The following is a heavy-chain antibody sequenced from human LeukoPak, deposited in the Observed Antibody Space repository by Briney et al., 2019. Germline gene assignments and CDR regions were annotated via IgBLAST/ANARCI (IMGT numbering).Heavy chain of an antibody. J-gene: IGHJ4*02. CDR2: ISGSGGST. Sequence: GGSLRLSCAASGFTFSTYAMSWVRQAPGKGLEWVSAISGSGGSTYYADSVKGRFTISRDDSKNTAYLQMNSLKTEDTAVYYCTRVVATPFDYWGQGTLVTVSS. CDR3: TRVVATPFDY. V-gene: IGHV3-23*01. CDR1: GFTFSTYA. D-gene: IGHD5-12*01.